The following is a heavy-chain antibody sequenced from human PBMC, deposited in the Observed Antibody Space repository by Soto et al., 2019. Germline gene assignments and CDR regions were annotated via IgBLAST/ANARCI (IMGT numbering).Heavy chain of an antibody. D-gene: IGHD3-9*01. CDR2: IFHSGST. V-gene: IGHV4-4*02. Sequence: SETLSLTCTVSGGSISSSNWWSWVRQPPGKGLEWIGEIFHSGSTNYNPSLKSRVTISVDKSKIQFSLKLSSVTAADTAVYYCARGYDILTGYYPYYFDYWGQGTLVTVSS. CDR1: GGSISSSNW. J-gene: IGHJ4*02. CDR3: ARGYDILTGYYPYYFDY.